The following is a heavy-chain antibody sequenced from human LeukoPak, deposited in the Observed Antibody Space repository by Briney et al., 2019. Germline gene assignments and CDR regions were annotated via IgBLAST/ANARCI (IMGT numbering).Heavy chain of an antibody. CDR2: IIPILGIA. V-gene: IGHV1-69*04. Sequence: ASVKVSCKASGGTFSSYAISWVRQAPGQGLEWMGRIIPILGIANYAQKFQGRVTITADKSTSTAYMELSSLRSEDTAVYYCARAGYSSSWYYFDYWGQGTLVTVSS. CDR3: ARAGYSSSWYYFDY. J-gene: IGHJ4*02. CDR1: GGTFSSYA. D-gene: IGHD6-13*01.